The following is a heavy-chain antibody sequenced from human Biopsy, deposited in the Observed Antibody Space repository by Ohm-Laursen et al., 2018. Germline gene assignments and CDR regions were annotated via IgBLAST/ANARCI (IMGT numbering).Heavy chain of an antibody. Sequence: TLSLTCTVSGVSINGGRYYWNWIRHHPGKGLEWIGNIFYSANTYYNPSLKSRVTISVDTSKNQFSLKLSPVTDADTAVYYCARLGSGDYFPTFFDFWGQGALVTVSS. J-gene: IGHJ4*02. D-gene: IGHD5-12*01. CDR1: GVSINGGRYY. CDR2: IFYSANT. V-gene: IGHV4-31*03. CDR3: ARLGSGDYFPTFFDF.